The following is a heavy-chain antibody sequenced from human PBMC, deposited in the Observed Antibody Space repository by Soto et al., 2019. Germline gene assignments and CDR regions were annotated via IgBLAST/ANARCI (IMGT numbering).Heavy chain of an antibody. CDR3: ARALALPAANYSYYGMDV. CDR1: GYSFTSYW. J-gene: IGHJ6*02. V-gene: IGHV5-51*01. D-gene: IGHD2-2*01. Sequence: PGESLKISCKGSGYSFTSYWIGWVRQMPGKGLEWMGIIYPGDSDTRYSPSFQGQVTISADKSISTAYLQWSSLKASDTAMYYCARALALPAANYSYYGMDVWGQGTTVTVSS. CDR2: IYPGDSDT.